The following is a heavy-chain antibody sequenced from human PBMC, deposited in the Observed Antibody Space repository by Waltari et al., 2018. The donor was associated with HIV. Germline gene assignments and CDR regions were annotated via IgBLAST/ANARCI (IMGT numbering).Heavy chain of an antibody. J-gene: IGHJ4*02. CDR1: GFSFSTYS. V-gene: IGHV3-21*01. CDR3: ATLPPVDY. Sequence: EVQLVESGGGLVKPGGSLRLSCAGSGFSFSTYSMTWVRQAPGKGLEWVSSIASSSYFIYYADSVKGRFTISRDNAKNSLYLQMSSLRVEYTAVYYCATLPPVDYWGPGTLVTVSS. CDR2: IASSSYFI.